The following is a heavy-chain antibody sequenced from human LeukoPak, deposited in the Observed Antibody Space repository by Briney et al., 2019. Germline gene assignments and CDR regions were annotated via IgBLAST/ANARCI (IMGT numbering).Heavy chain of an antibody. J-gene: IGHJ4*02. Sequence: PGRSLRLSCTACGFTIGDYAMSWVRQAPRKGLEGVGFIRSEAYGGTTEYAASVKGRFTISRDDSKSIAYLQMNSLKTEDTAAYYCTRRSWSSGWYYFDYWGQGTLVTVSS. D-gene: IGHD6-19*01. CDR2: IRSEAYGGTT. CDR1: GFTIGDYA. CDR3: TRRSWSSGWYYFDY. V-gene: IGHV3-49*04.